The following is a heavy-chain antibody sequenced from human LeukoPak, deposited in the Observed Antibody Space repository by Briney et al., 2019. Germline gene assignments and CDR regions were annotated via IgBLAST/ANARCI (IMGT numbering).Heavy chain of an antibody. V-gene: IGHV4-34*01. Sequence: SETLSLTCAVYGGSFSGYYWSWIRQPPGKGLEWIGEINHSGSTNYNPSLKSRVTISVDTSKNQFSLKLSSVTAADTAVYYCARRWGNPFLRGGGYYFDYWGQGTLVTVSS. J-gene: IGHJ4*02. D-gene: IGHD2-8*02. CDR2: INHSGST. CDR1: GGSFSGYY. CDR3: ARRWGNPFLRGGGYYFDY.